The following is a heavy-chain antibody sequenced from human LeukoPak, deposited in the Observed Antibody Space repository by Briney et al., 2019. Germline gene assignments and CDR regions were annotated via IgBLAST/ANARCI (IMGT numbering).Heavy chain of an antibody. V-gene: IGHV3-7*03. CDR2: IKEEGSER. CDR3: ARGRIAMGV. D-gene: IGHD5-18*01. Sequence: GRSLRLSRAASGFTFSTYWMSWVRQAPGKGLEWVANIKEEGSERYYVDSVKGRFTISRDNAKNSLYLQMNSLRCEDTALYYCARGRIAMGVWGQGTLVTVSS. J-gene: IGHJ4*02. CDR1: GFTFSTYW.